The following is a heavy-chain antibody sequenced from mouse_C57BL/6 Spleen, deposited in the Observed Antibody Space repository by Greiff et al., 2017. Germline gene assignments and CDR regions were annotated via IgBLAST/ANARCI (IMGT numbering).Heavy chain of an antibody. CDR3: ASPYGSSYGYFDV. J-gene: IGHJ1*03. D-gene: IGHD1-1*01. V-gene: IGHV1-55*01. Sequence: QVQLKQPGAELVKPGASVKMSCKASGYTFTSYWITWVKQRPGQGLEWIGDIYPGSGSTNYNEKFKSKATLTVDPSSSTAYMQLSSLKSEDSAVYYCASPYGSSYGYFDVWGTGTTVTVSS. CDR1: GYTFTSYW. CDR2: IYPGSGST.